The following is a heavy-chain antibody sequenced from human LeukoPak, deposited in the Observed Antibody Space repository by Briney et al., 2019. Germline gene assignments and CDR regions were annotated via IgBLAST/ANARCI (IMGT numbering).Heavy chain of an antibody. CDR3: ARDPDFWTGYYYFDF. CDR1: GYSISSGYY. V-gene: IGHV4-38-2*02. D-gene: IGHD3/OR15-3a*01. J-gene: IGHJ4*02. CDR2: IYHSGSS. Sequence: SETLSLTCTVSGYSISSGYYWGWIRQPPGKGLEWIGNIYHSGSSYYNPSLKSRVTISVDTSKNQFSLKLSSVTAADTAVYYCARDPDFWTGYYYFDFWGQGTLVTVSS.